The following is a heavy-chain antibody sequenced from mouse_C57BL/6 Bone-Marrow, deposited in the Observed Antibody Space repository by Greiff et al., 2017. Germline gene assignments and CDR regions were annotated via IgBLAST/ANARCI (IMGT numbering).Heavy chain of an antibody. Sequence: LVESGAELVRPGTSVKMSCKASGYTFTNYWIGWAKQRPGHGLEWIGDIYPGGGYTNYNEKFKDKATLTVDKSSSTAYMQLSSLTSEDSAVYYCARCFYFDYWGQGTTLTVSS. CDR1: GYTFTNYW. CDR3: ARCFYFDY. CDR2: IYPGGGYT. V-gene: IGHV1-63*01. J-gene: IGHJ2*01.